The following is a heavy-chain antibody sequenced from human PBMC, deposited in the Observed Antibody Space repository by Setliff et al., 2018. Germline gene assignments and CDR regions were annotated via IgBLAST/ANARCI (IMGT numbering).Heavy chain of an antibody. CDR3: AREVLRTVVAWDY. Sequence: GASVKVSCKASGNTFTGYYIHWLRQAPGQGLEWMGCINPNSGDTTFAQKFQGRVTITRDTSNSTDYMDLSRLTSDDTAVYYCAREVLRTVVAWDYWGQGTLVTVSS. D-gene: IGHD2-15*01. CDR2: INPNSGDT. CDR1: GNTFTGYY. V-gene: IGHV1-2*02. J-gene: IGHJ4*02.